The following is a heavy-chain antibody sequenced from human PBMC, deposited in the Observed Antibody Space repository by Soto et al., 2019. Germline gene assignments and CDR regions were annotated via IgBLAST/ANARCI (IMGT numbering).Heavy chain of an antibody. CDR1: GYTFTSYA. Sequence: QVQLVQSGAEVKKPGASVKVSCKASGYTFTSYAMHWVRQAPGQRLEWMGWINAGNGNTKYSQKFQGRVTITRDTSASTAYMELSSLRSEGTAVYYCARDPESSSWYGGWFYPWGQGTLVTVSS. CDR2: INAGNGNT. CDR3: ARDPESSSWYGGWFYP. J-gene: IGHJ5*02. D-gene: IGHD6-13*01. V-gene: IGHV1-3*01.